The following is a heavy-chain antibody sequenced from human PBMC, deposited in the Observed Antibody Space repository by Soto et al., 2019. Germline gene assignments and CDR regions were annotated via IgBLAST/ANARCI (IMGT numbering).Heavy chain of an antibody. J-gene: IGHJ4*02. CDR2: IKSQASGGTI. CDR3: TPLLSWPPPYSYL. CDR1: GITFIYAW. Sequence: PGGSLRLSCAASGITFIYAWMDWVRQAPGKRLEWVGRIKSQASGGTIDYAAPVKGRFTISRDDSKNKVYLQMDSLKTEDTAVYSCTPLLSWPPPYSYLWGQETQVTVSS. V-gene: IGHV3-15*07. D-gene: IGHD2-21*01.